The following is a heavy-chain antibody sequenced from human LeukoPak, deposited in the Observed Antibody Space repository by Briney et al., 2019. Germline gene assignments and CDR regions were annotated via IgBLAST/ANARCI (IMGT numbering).Heavy chain of an antibody. CDR2: ISAYNGNT. J-gene: IGHJ3*02. CDR1: GYTFTSYG. Sequence: ASVKVSCKASGYTFTSYGISWVRQAPGQGLEWMGWISAYNGNTNYAQRLQGRVTMTTDTSTSTAYMELRSLRSDDTAVYYCARLTVPNDAFDIWGQGTMVTVSS. D-gene: IGHD1-14*01. V-gene: IGHV1-18*01. CDR3: ARLTVPNDAFDI.